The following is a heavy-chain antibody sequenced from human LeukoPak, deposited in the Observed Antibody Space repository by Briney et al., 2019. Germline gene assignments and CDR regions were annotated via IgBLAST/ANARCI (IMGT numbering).Heavy chain of an antibody. CDR3: AREAKWELHAFDI. V-gene: IGHV1-69*04. J-gene: IGHJ3*02. Sequence: SVKVSCKASGGTFSSYAISWVRQAPGQGLEWMGRIIPILGIANYAQKFQGRVTITADKSTSTAYMELSSLRSEDTAVYYCAREAKWELHAFDIWGQGTMVTVSS. CDR1: GGTFSSYA. D-gene: IGHD1-26*01. CDR2: IIPILGIA.